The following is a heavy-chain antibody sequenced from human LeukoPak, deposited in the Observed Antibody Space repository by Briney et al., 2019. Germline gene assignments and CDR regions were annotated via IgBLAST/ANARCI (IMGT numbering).Heavy chain of an antibody. Sequence: SETLSLTCTVSGGSISSGGYYWSWIRQHPGKGLEWIGYIYYSGGTYYNPSLKSRVTISVDTSKNQFSLKLSSVTAADTAVYYCARHPEGDWFDPWGQGTLVTVSS. V-gene: IGHV4-31*03. J-gene: IGHJ5*02. CDR2: IYYSGGT. CDR1: GGSISSGGYY. CDR3: ARHPEGDWFDP. D-gene: IGHD3-16*01.